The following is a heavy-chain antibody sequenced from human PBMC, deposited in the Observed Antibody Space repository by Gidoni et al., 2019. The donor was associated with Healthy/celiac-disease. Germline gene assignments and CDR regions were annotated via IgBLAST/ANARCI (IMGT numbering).Heavy chain of an antibody. J-gene: IGHJ3*02. Sequence: QPGGSLRLSCAASGFTFSSYAMSWVRQAPGKGREWVSAISGSGGSTYYADSVKGRFTISRVNSKNTLYLQMNSLRAEDTAVYYCAETYIPYYQGAAFDIWGQGTMVTVSS. CDR2: ISGSGGST. V-gene: IGHV3-23*01. D-gene: IGHD2-2*01. CDR3: AETYIPYYQGAAFDI. CDR1: GFTFSSYA.